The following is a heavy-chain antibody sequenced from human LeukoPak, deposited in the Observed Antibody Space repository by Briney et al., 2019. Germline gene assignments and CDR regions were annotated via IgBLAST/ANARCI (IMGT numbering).Heavy chain of an antibody. V-gene: IGHV4-34*01. CDR3: ARHYYDISGYYYVGVWFDP. D-gene: IGHD3-22*01. Sequence: SETLSLTCAVYGGSFSGYYWTWIRQPPGKGLEWIGEINHNGSTSYNPSLKSRVTISVDTSKNQFSLKLTSVTAADTAVYYCARHYYDISGYYYVGVWFDPWGQGTLVTVSS. CDR2: INHNGST. CDR1: GGSFSGYY. J-gene: IGHJ5*02.